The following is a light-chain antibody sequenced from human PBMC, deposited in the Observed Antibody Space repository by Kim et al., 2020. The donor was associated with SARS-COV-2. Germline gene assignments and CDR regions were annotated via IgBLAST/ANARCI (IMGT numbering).Light chain of an antibody. CDR2: DVS. J-gene: IGLJ3*02. V-gene: IGLV2-14*03. CDR1: SSDVGAFNY. CDR3: SSFPSGSTWV. Sequence: GHSITVSCTGTSSDVGAFNYVSWYQQHPGKAPNLIIYDVSERPSGVPTRFSGSKSGNTASLTISGLQAEDEADYYCSSFPSGSTWVFGGGTKLTVL.